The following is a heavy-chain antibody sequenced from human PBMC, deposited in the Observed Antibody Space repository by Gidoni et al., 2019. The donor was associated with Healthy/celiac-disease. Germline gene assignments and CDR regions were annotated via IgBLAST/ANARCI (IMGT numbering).Heavy chain of an antibody. V-gene: IGHV1-58*01. CDR2: IVVGSGNT. D-gene: IGHD4-17*01. CDR3: AAASELTVTTFDY. Sequence: QMQLVQSGPEVKKPGTSVKVSCKASGFTFTRSAVQWVRQARGQRLEWIGWIVVGSGNTNYAQKFQERVTITRDMSTSTAYMELSSLRSEDTAVYYCAAASELTVTTFDYWGQGTLVTVSS. CDR1: GFTFTRSA. J-gene: IGHJ4*02.